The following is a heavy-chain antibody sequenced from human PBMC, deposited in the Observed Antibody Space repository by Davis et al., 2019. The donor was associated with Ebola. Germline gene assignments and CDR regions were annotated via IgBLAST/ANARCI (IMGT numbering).Heavy chain of an antibody. CDR3: ARPLTLNSPSTDF. CDR2: ISGFNGNT. D-gene: IGHD6-6*01. J-gene: IGHJ4*02. V-gene: IGHV1-18*04. Sequence: AASVKVSCKASGYTFTSYGVSWVRQAPGQGLEWMGWISGFNGNTNFAQKFQGRVTMTTDTSTSTAYMELRSLRSDDTAVYYCARPLTLNSPSTDFWGQGTLVTVSS. CDR1: GYTFTSYG.